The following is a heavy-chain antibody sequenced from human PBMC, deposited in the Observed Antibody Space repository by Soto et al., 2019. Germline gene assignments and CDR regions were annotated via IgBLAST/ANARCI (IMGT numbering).Heavy chain of an antibody. J-gene: IGHJ4*02. Sequence: SETLSLTCTVSGGSIGTYFWSWIRQPPGKGLEWIGYIYYSGSSNHNPSLKSRVTISVDTSKNRFSLKLSSVTAADTAVYYCAPGAYDNNGRTLDYWGQGTLVTVSS. D-gene: IGHD3-22*01. CDR2: IYYSGSS. CDR1: GGSIGTYF. CDR3: APGAYDNNGRTLDY. V-gene: IGHV4-59*01.